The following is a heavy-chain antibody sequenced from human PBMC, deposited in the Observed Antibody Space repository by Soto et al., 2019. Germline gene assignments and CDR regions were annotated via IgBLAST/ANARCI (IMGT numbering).Heavy chain of an antibody. Sequence: QVQLQESGPGLVKPSGTLSLTCAVSGGSISTSNWWSWVRHPPGKGLEWIGEIYHTGSTNYNPSLKSRVTISVDKSKNQFSLNLSSVTAADTAVYYCAFYISSWYDFDIRGQGTMVTVSS. D-gene: IGHD6-13*01. CDR2: IYHTGST. CDR3: AFYISSWYDFDI. J-gene: IGHJ3*02. CDR1: GGSISTSNW. V-gene: IGHV4-4*02.